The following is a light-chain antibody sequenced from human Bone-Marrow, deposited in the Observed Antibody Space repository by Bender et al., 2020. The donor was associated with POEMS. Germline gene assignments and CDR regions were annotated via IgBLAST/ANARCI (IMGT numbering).Light chain of an antibody. V-gene: IGLV3-25*03. CDR1: VLPKQN. CDR2: KDS. J-gene: IGLJ2*01. CDR3: QSTDNRGPV. Sequence: SYELTQPPSVSVSPGQTAKTTCFGDVLPKQNAYWYQQRPDQPPLLVIYKDSERPPGIPGRFSGPSSGTTATLTISGVEAEVEADYYCQSTDNRGPVFGGGTKLPVL.